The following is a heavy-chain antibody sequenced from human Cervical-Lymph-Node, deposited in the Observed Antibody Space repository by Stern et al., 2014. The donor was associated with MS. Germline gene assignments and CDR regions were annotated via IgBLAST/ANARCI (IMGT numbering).Heavy chain of an antibody. V-gene: IGHV4-59*01. J-gene: IGHJ4*02. Sequence: VQLVESGPGLVKPSETLSLTCTVSGGSISSYYWSWIRQPPGKGLEWIGYIYYSGSTNYNPSLKSRVTISVDTSKNQFSLKLSSVTAADTAVYYCAREDWNYWGQGTLVTVSS. CDR2: IYYSGST. D-gene: IGHD1-1*01. CDR3: AREDWNY. CDR1: GGSISSYY.